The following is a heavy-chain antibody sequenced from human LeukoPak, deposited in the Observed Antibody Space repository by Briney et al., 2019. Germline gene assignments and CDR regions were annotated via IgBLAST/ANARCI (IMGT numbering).Heavy chain of an antibody. D-gene: IGHD6-6*01. Sequence: PSETLSLTCTVSGGSISSYYWSWIRQPPGKGLEWIGYIYYSGSTYYNPSLKSRVTISVDTSKNQFSLKLSSVTAADTAVYYCARHRGSSSLFDYWGQGTLVTVSS. CDR2: IYYSGST. CDR3: ARHRGSSSLFDY. CDR1: GGSISSYY. V-gene: IGHV4-59*04. J-gene: IGHJ4*02.